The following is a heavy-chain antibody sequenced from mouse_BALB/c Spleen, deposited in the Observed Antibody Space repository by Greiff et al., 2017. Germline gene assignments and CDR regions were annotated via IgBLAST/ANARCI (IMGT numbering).Heavy chain of an antibody. CDR2: IDPANGNT. CDR3: ARREGYYGNYYAMDY. Sequence: VQLQQSGAELVKPGASVKLSCTASGFNFKDTYMHWVKQRPEQGLEWIGRIDPANGNTKYDPKFQGKATITADTSSNTAYLQLSSLTSEDTAVYYCARREGYYGNYYAMDYWGQGTTVTVSS. V-gene: IGHV14-3*02. J-gene: IGHJ4*01. D-gene: IGHD2-1*01. CDR1: GFNFKDTY.